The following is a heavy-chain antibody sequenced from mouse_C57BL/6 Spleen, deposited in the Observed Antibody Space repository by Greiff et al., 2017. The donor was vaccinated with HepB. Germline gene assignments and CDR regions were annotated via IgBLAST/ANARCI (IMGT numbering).Heavy chain of an antibody. CDR2: IDPSDSYT. Sequence: QVQLQQPGAELVMPGASVKLSCKASGYTFTSYWMHWVKQRPGQGLEWIGEIDPSDSYTNYNQKFKGKSTLTVDKSSSTAYMQRSSLTSEDSAVYYCARSGDGDRDWYFDVWGTGTTVTVSS. J-gene: IGHJ1*03. CDR3: ARSGDGDRDWYFDV. D-gene: IGHD3-3*01. CDR1: GYTFTSYW. V-gene: IGHV1-69*01.